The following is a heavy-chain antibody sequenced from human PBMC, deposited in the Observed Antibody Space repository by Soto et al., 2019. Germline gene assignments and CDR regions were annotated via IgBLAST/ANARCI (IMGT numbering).Heavy chain of an antibody. J-gene: IGHJ6*02. CDR3: ARARTTVPSYYGMDV. V-gene: IGHV3-48*02. CDR1: GFTFSSYS. Sequence: HPGGSLRLSCAASGFTFSSYSMNWVRQAPGKGLEWVSYISSSSSTIYYADSVKGRFTISRDNAKNSLYLQMDSLRDEDTAVYYCARARTTVPSYYGMDVWGQGTTVTVSS. D-gene: IGHD4-17*01. CDR2: ISSSSSTI.